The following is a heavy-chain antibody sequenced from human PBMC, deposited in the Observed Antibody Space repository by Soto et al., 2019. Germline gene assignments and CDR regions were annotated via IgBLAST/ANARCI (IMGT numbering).Heavy chain of an antibody. CDR3: ATWHLQEHAYDI. CDR1: GFTVSGKKY. Sequence: GGSLRLSCEVFGFTVSGKKYVAWVRQAPGKGLEWVSALYDLDGTYYTDSVKGRFTTSSDSSRTTVYLQMNSLRPDDTAVYSCATWHLQEHAYDIWGQETMVTVS. J-gene: IGHJ3*02. CDR2: LYDLDGT. D-gene: IGHD1-1*01. V-gene: IGHV3-53*01.